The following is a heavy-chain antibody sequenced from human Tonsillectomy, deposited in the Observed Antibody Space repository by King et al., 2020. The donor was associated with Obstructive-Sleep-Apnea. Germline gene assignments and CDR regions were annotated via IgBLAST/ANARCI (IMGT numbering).Heavy chain of an antibody. J-gene: IGHJ6*02. V-gene: IGHV5-51*01. CDR2: IYPGDSDT. CDR1: GFSFSDYW. D-gene: IGHD1-26*01. Sequence: VQLVESGAEVKKPGESLKISCKGSGFSFSDYWIGWVRQMPGKGLEWMGSIYPGDSDTRYGPSFQGQVTISADKSMNTAYLQWTSLKVSDTANYYCARQRLGGTYGYYDGMDVWGQGTTVTVSS. CDR3: ARQRLGGTYGYYDGMDV.